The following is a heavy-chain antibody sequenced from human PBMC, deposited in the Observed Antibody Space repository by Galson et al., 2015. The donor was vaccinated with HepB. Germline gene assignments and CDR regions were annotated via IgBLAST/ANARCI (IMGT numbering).Heavy chain of an antibody. V-gene: IGHV3-74*01. Sequence: SLRLSCAASGFTFSDYWMHWVRQAPGKGLVWVSRINNDGSTTNYADSVKGRFTISRDNAKNTLYLQMNSLRAEDTAVYYCARDPPYYFPTSGYNWGPGTLVTVSS. J-gene: IGHJ4*02. CDR3: ARDPPYYFPTSGYN. CDR2: INNDGSTT. D-gene: IGHD3-22*01. CDR1: GFTFSDYW.